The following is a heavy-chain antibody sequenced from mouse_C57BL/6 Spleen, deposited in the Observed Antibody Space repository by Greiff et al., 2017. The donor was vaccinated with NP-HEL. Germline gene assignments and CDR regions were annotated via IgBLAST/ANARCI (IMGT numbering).Heavy chain of an antibody. CDR1: GFTFSDYG. D-gene: IGHD4-1*01. V-gene: IGHV5-17*01. Sequence: EVKLMESGGGLVKPGGSLKLSCAASGFTFSDYGMHWVRQAPEKGLEWVAYISSGSSTIYYADTVKGRFTISRDNAKNTLFLQMTRLRSEDTAMYYCARGLGRDYYAMDYWGQGTSVTVSS. CDR2: ISSGSSTI. CDR3: ARGLGRDYYAMDY. J-gene: IGHJ4*01.